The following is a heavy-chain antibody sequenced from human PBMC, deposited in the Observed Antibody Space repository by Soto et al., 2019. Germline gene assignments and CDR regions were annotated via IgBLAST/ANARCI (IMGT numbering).Heavy chain of an antibody. J-gene: IGHJ3*02. D-gene: IGHD3-10*01. CDR2: ISDSGSII. Sequence: EVQLVESGGGLVQPGGPLRLSCAASGFTLSSYEMNWVRQAPGKGLEWVSHISDSGSIIYYADSVKGRFTISRDNAKNSLYLQMDSLRAEDTAVYYCARDGYYGSGSYSHAFDIWGQGTTVTVSS. CDR3: ARDGYYGSGSYSHAFDI. CDR1: GFTLSSYE. V-gene: IGHV3-48*03.